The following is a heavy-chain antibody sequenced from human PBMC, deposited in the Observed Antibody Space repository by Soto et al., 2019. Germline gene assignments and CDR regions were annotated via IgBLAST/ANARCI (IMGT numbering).Heavy chain of an antibody. CDR2: FDPEDGET. CDR3: ATVAAAGTWYWFDP. Sequence: ASVKVSCKVSGYTLTELSMHGVLQSPGKGLEWMGGFDPEDGETIYAQKFQGRVTMTEDTSTDTAYMELSSLRSEDTAVYYCATVAAAGTWYWFDPWGQGTLVTVSS. D-gene: IGHD6-13*01. J-gene: IGHJ5*02. CDR1: GYTLTELS. V-gene: IGHV1-24*01.